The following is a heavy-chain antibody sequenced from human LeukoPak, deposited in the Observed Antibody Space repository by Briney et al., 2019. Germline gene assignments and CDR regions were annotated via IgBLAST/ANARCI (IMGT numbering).Heavy chain of an antibody. J-gene: IGHJ4*02. CDR2: FFLKGST. Sequence: SETLSLTCTVSGYSITSAYYWGWIRQPPGKGLEWVGSFFLKGSTYYNPSLKSRVTISVDTSKNHFSLTLSSVTAADTAVYYCARVARCTSCFDVDYWGQGTLVTVSS. CDR1: GYSITSAYY. CDR3: ARVARCTSCFDVDY. D-gene: IGHD2-2*01. V-gene: IGHV4-38-2*02.